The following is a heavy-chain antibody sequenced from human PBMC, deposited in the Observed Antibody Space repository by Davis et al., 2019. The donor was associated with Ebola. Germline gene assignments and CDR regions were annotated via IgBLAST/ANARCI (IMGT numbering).Heavy chain of an antibody. CDR3: ARISRRGYCSGGSCYYYYGMDV. J-gene: IGHJ6*02. CDR1: GFTFSGSA. V-gene: IGHV3-53*01. Sequence: GESLKISCAASGFTFSGSAMHWVRQAPGKGLEWVSVIYSGGSTYYADSVKGRFTISRDNSKNTLYLQMNSLRAEDTAVYYCARISRRGYCSGGSCYYYYGMDVWGQGTTVTVSS. D-gene: IGHD2-15*01. CDR2: IYSGGST.